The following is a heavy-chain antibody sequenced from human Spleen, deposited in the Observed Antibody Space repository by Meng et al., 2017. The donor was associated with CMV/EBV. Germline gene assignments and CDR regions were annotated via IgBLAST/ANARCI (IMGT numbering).Heavy chain of an antibody. CDR3: AKAPRGNDNWFDP. J-gene: IGHJ5*02. V-gene: IGHV3-33*06. D-gene: IGHD2-8*01. CDR2: IWYDGTNK. Sequence: GSGFTFSDYAMHWVRQAPGKGLEWVAVIWYDGTNKYYADSVKGRFTISRDNSKNTLYLQMNSLRAEDTAVYYCAKAPRGNDNWFDPWGQGTLVTVSS. CDR1: GFTFSDYA.